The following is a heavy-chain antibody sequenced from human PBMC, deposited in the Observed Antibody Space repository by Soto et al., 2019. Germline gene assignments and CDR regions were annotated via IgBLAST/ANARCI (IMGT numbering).Heavy chain of an antibody. CDR1: GFTFSSYG. J-gene: IGHJ1*01. D-gene: IGHD3-22*01. Sequence: GGSLRLSCAASGFTFSSYGMHWVRQAPGKGLEWVAVISYDGSNKYYADSVKGRFTISRDNSKNTLYLQMNSLRAEDTAVYYCAKEYYYDSSGTGAEYFQHRGQGTLVTVS. CDR3: AKEYYYDSSGTGAEYFQH. V-gene: IGHV3-30*18. CDR2: ISYDGSNK.